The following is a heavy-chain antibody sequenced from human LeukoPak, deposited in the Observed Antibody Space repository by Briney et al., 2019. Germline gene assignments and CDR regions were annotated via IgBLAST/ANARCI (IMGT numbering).Heavy chain of an antibody. J-gene: IGHJ4*02. Sequence: GGSLRLSCAASGFTISSYGMHWVRQAPGKGLEWVAVISYDGSNKYYTDSVKGRFTISRDNSKNTLYLQMNSLRAEDTAVCYCARDGAVDTPILYYFDYWGQGTLVTVSS. V-gene: IGHV3-30*03. D-gene: IGHD5-18*01. CDR3: ARDGAVDTPILYYFDY. CDR2: ISYDGSNK. CDR1: GFTISSYG.